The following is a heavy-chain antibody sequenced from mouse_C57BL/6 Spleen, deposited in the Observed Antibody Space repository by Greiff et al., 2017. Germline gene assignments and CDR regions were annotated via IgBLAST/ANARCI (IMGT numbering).Heavy chain of an antibody. CDR1: GYTFTSYG. Sequence: VQLQQSGAELARPGASVKLSCKASGYTFTSYGISWVKQRTGQGLEWIGEFYPRSGNTYYNEKFKGKATLTADKSSSTAYMELRSLTSEDSAVYFCARPIYYDYDGVDYWGQGTTLTVSS. V-gene: IGHV1-81*01. J-gene: IGHJ2*01. CDR2: FYPRSGNT. CDR3: ARPIYYDYDGVDY. D-gene: IGHD2-4*01.